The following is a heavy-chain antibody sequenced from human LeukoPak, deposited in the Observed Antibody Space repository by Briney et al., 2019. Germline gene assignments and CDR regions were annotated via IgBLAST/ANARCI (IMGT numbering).Heavy chain of an antibody. V-gene: IGHV1-2*02. Sequence: ASVKVSCKASGYTFTGYYMHWVRQAPGQGLEWMGWINPNSGGTNYAQKFRGRVTMTRDTSISTAYMELSRLRSDDTAVYYCARGFGPHSSSWYATFDYWGQGTLVTVSS. CDR3: ARGFGPHSSSWYATFDY. J-gene: IGHJ4*02. CDR2: INPNSGGT. CDR1: GYTFTGYY. D-gene: IGHD6-13*01.